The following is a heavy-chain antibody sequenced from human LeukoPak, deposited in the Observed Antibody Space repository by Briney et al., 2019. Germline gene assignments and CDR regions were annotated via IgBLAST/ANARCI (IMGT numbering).Heavy chain of an antibody. Sequence: PGGSLRLSCAASGYTFSSYWMSWVRQAPGKGLEWVANIKQDGSEKYYVDSVKGRFTISRDNSKNTLYLQMNSLRAEDTAVYYCATILRTMWIQLWSPDDYWGQGTLVTVSS. V-gene: IGHV3-7*01. CDR3: ATILRTMWIQLWSPDDY. D-gene: IGHD5-18*01. CDR1: GYTFSSYW. J-gene: IGHJ4*02. CDR2: IKQDGSEK.